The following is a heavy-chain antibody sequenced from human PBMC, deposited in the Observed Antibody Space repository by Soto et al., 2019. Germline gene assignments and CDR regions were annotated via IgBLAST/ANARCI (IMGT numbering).Heavy chain of an antibody. J-gene: IGHJ5*02. V-gene: IGHV3-48*03. D-gene: IGHD6-19*01. CDR1: GFTFSSYE. CDR2: ISSSGSTI. Sequence: GGSLRLSCAASGFTFSSYEMNWVRQAPGKGLEWVSYISSSGSTIYYADSVKGRFTISRDNAKNSLYLQMNSLRAEDTAVYYCARLYSSGANWFDPWGQGTLVTVSS. CDR3: ARLYSSGANWFDP.